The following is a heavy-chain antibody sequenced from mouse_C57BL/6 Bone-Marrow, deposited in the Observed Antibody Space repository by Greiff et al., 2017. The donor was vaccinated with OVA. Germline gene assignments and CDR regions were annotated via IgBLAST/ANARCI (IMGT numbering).Heavy chain of an antibody. CDR2: INPNNGGT. D-gene: IGHD2-1*01. CDR3: ARYGNLYAMDY. CDR1: GYTFTDYN. J-gene: IGHJ4*01. V-gene: IGHV1-18*01. Sequence: EVKVVESGPELVKPGASVKIPCKASGYTFTDYNMDWVKQSHGKSLEWIGDINPNNGGTIYNQKFKGKATLTVDKSSSTAYMELRSLTSEDTAVYYCARYGNLYAMDYWGQGTSVTVSS.